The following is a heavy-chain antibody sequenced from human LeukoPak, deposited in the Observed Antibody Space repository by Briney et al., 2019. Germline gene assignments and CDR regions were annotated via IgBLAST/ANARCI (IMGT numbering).Heavy chain of an antibody. V-gene: IGHV4-59*01. CDR3: ARGPSGSYWGLDY. J-gene: IGHJ4*02. Sequence: SETLSLTCTVSGGSISSYYWSWIRQPPGKGLEWIGYIYYSGGTNYNPSLKSRVTISVDTSKNQFSLKLSSVTAADTAVYYCARGPSGSYWGLDYWGQGTLVTVSS. D-gene: IGHD1-26*01. CDR2: IYYSGGT. CDR1: GGSISSYY.